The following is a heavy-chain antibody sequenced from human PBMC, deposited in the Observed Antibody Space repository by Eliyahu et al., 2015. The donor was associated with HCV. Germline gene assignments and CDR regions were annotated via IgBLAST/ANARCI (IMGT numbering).Heavy chain of an antibody. CDR3: ARRGLYYDFWSGDDY. CDR1: GGSISSSSYY. J-gene: IGHJ4*02. Sequence: QLQLQESGPGLVKPSETLSLTCTVSGGSISSSSYYWGWIRQPPGKGLEWIGSIYYSGSTYYNPSLKSRVTISVDTSKNQFSLKLSSVTAADTAVYYCARRGLYYDFWSGDDYWGQGTLVTVSS. D-gene: IGHD3-3*01. CDR2: IYYSGST. V-gene: IGHV4-39*01.